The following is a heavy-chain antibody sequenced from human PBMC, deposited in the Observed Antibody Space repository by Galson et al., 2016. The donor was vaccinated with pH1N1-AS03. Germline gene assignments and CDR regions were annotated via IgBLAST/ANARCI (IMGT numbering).Heavy chain of an antibody. J-gene: IGHJ6*02. V-gene: IGHV1-69*02. CDR3: ARVSGEDGRGGYKGASAMDA. CDR1: GGTLSSYT. Sequence: SVKVSCKASGGTLSSYTINWVRQAPGQGLEWMGRINPMVGLADYAQKLQDRVTITADKSTSTVYMELGSLRSEDTAVYYCARVSGEDGRGGYKGASAMDAWGQGTPVTVSS. CDR2: INPMVGLA. D-gene: IGHD5-24*01.